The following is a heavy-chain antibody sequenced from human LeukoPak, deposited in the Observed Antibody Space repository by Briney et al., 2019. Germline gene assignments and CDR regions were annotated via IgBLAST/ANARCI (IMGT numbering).Heavy chain of an antibody. Sequence: GGSLRLSCAGSGFTFSSYWMNWVRQAPGKGLEWVSYISSSGSTIYYADSVKGRFTISRDNAKNSLYLQMNSLRAEDTAVYYCAELGITMIGGVWGKGTTVTISS. CDR3: AELGITMIGGV. J-gene: IGHJ6*04. CDR1: GFTFSSYW. D-gene: IGHD3-10*02. CDR2: ISSSGSTI. V-gene: IGHV3-48*04.